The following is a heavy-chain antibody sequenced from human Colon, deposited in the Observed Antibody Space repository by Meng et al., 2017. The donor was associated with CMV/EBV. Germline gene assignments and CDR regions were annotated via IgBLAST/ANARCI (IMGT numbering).Heavy chain of an antibody. J-gene: IGHJ4*02. Sequence: SETLSLTCTVSGDSVSGGSYYWTWIRQAPGKGLEWIGYIYNSVSTNYNPSLKSRVTISVDTSKNQFSLKVTSVTAADTAVYYWARDQPADYWGQGTLVTVSS. CDR3: ARDQPADY. CDR1: GDSVSGGSYY. V-gene: IGHV4-61*01. CDR2: IYNSVST.